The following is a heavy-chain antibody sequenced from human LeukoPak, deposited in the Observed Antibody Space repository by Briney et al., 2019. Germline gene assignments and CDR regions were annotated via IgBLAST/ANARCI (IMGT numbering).Heavy chain of an antibody. Sequence: GGSLRLSCTASGFTFGDYVMTWVRQAPGKGLQWVSAVAGSGFSKYYTDSVRGRFTISRDNSQSTLYLQMNNLRVEDTATYYCAKDLLPSQLFCQGGADFRGHGTLVTVSS. CDR1: GFTFGDYV. CDR3: AKDLLPSQLFCQGGADF. J-gene: IGHJ4*01. D-gene: IGHD3-16*01. V-gene: IGHV3-23*01. CDR2: VAGSGFSK.